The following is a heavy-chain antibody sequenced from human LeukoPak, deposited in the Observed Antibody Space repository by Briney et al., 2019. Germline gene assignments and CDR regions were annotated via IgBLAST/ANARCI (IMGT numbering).Heavy chain of an antibody. V-gene: IGHV1-8*01. CDR2: MNPNSGNT. J-gene: IGHJ4*02. Sequence: ASVKVSCKASGYTFTSYDINWVRQATGQGLEWMGWMNPNSGNTGYAQKFQGRVTMTRDTSTSTVYMELSSLRSEDTAVYYCAREGVEAAAGPFDYWGQGTLVTVSS. D-gene: IGHD6-13*01. CDR3: AREGVEAAAGPFDY. CDR1: GYTFTSYD.